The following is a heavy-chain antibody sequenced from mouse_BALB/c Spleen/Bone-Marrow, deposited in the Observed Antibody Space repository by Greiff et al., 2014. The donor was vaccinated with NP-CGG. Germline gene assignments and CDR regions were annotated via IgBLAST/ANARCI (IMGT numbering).Heavy chain of an antibody. J-gene: IGHJ2*02. CDR3: ARFPFYYGSSFYYFDY. Sequence: DLVKPGASVKLSCKASGYSFTSYWINWIKQRPGQGLEWIGRIAPGSGTTYYNEMFKGKATLTVDTSSTTAYIQLGSLSSEGSAVYFCARFPFYYGSSFYYFDYWGQGTSLTVSS. CDR2: IAPGSGTT. V-gene: IGHV1S41*01. D-gene: IGHD1-1*01. CDR1: GYSFTSYW.